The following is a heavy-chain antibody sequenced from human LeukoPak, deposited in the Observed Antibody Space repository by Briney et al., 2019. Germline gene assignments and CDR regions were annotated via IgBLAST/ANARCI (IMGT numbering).Heavy chain of an antibody. J-gene: IGHJ4*02. V-gene: IGHV3-48*03. Sequence: GGSLRLSCAASGFTFSSYEMNWVRQAPGKGLEWVSYISSSGSTIYYADSVKGRFTISRDNAKNSLYLQMNSLRAEDTAVYYCARAPDTYYDYVWGSYEGGYYFDYWGQGTLVTVSS. CDR3: ARAPDTYYDYVWGSYEGGYYFDY. CDR2: ISSSGSTI. CDR1: GFTFSSYE. D-gene: IGHD3-16*01.